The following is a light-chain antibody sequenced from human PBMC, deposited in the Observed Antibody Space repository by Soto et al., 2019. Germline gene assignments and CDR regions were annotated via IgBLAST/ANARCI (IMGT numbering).Light chain of an antibody. Sequence: QTVVTQSPSASASLGASVKLTCTLSSGHRTYAIAWHQQQPEKGPRYLMRLNSDGSHRKGDGVPDRFSGSSSGAERYLTISSLQSEDEADYYCQTWGTGFRIFGGGTKLTVL. CDR2: LNSDGSH. CDR3: QTWGTGFRI. V-gene: IGLV4-69*01. J-gene: IGLJ2*01. CDR1: SGHRTYA.